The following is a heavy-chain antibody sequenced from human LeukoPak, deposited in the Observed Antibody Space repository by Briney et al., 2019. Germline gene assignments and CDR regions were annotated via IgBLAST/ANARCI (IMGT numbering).Heavy chain of an antibody. V-gene: IGHV1-2*02. CDR3: ARVWNYHDSSGYLEYFQE. D-gene: IGHD3-22*01. CDR2: INPNSGGT. Sequence: GASVKVSCKASGYTFTGYYMHWVRQAPGQGLEWMGWINPNSGGTKYAQKFQGRVTMTRDTSIGTAYMELSSLRSDDTAVYYCARVWNYHDSSGYLEYFQEWGQGTLVTVSS. CDR1: GYTFTGYY. J-gene: IGHJ1*01.